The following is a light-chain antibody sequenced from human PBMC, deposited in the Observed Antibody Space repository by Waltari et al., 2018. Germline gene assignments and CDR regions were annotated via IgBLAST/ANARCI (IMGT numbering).Light chain of an antibody. CDR1: GRYVGAYNF. CDR2: EVS. CDR3: SSYTTITTVI. V-gene: IGLV2-14*01. Sequence: QSALTQPASVSGSPGQSITISCTGTGRYVGAYNFVSWYQHHTGKAPKRMIYEVSNRPSGVSNRFSGSKSANTASLTISGLQSEDEADYYCSSYTTITTVIFGGGTKLTVL. J-gene: IGLJ2*01.